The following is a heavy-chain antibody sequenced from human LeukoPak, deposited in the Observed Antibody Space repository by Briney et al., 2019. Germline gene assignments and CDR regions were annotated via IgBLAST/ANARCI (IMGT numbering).Heavy chain of an antibody. D-gene: IGHD3-16*01. Sequence: SETLSLTCTVSGGPISSYYWSWIRQPPGKGLEWIGYIYYSGSTNYNPSLKSRVTISVDTSKNQFSLKLSSVTAADTAVYYCARVSNYRSYYDYVWGSYYFDYWGQGTLVTVSS. V-gene: IGHV4-59*01. CDR3: ARVSNYRSYYDYVWGSYYFDY. CDR2: IYYSGST. CDR1: GGPISSYY. J-gene: IGHJ4*02.